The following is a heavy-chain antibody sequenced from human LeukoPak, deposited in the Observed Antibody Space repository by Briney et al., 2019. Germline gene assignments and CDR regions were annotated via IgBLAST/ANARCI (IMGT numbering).Heavy chain of an antibody. D-gene: IGHD4-23*01. CDR1: GFTFSSYS. Sequence: GGSLRLSCAASGFTFSSYSMNWVRQAPGKGLEWVSSISSSSSYIYYADSVKGRFTISRDNAKNSLYLQMNSLRAEDTAVYYCAPLGGYGGNSGGNSGYWGQGTLVTVSS. V-gene: IGHV3-21*01. CDR3: APLGGYGGNSGGNSGY. CDR2: ISSSSSYI. J-gene: IGHJ4*02.